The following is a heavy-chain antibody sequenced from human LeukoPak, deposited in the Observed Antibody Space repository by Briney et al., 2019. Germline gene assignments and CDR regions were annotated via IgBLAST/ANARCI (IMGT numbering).Heavy chain of an antibody. D-gene: IGHD5-18*01. V-gene: IGHV4-59*12. Sequence: SETLSLTCTVSGGSISSYYWSWIRQPPGKGLEWIGYIHYRGNTNYNPSLKSRVTISVDTSKNQFSLKLSSVTAADAAVYYCARIGYSYGPPYDYWGQGTLVTVSS. CDR2: IHYRGNT. CDR3: ARIGYSYGPPYDY. CDR1: GGSISSYY. J-gene: IGHJ4*02.